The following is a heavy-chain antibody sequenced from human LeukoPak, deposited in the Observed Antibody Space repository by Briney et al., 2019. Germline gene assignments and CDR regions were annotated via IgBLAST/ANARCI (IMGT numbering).Heavy chain of an antibody. Sequence: ASVKVSCKASGYTFTGYYMHWVRQAPGQGLEWMGIINPSGGSTSYAQKFQGRVTMTRDMSTSTVYMELSSLRSEDTAVYYCARGRGSSSWYNWFDPWGQGTLVTVSS. CDR1: GYTFTGYY. V-gene: IGHV1-46*01. D-gene: IGHD6-13*01. J-gene: IGHJ5*02. CDR3: ARGRGSSSWYNWFDP. CDR2: INPSGGST.